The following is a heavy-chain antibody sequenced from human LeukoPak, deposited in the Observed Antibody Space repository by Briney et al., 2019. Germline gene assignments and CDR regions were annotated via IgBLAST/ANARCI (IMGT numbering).Heavy chain of an antibody. CDR3: ARDSKYYYDSAGSRFDP. CDR1: GYIFTNFA. Sequence: ASVKVSCKASGYIFTNFAISWVRQAPGQGLEWVGWISAYNGNTNYAQKLQGRVTMTTDTSTTTAYMELRSLRSDDTAVYYCARDSKYYYDSAGSRFDPWGQGTLVTVSS. J-gene: IGHJ5*02. D-gene: IGHD3-22*01. V-gene: IGHV1-18*01. CDR2: ISAYNGNT.